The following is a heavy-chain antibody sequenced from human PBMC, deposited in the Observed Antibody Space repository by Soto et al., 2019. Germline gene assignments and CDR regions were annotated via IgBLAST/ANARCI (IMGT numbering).Heavy chain of an antibody. J-gene: IGHJ6*02. Sequence: TLSLTCTVSGGSISSGDYYWSWIRQPPGKGLEWIGYIYYSGSTYYNPSLKSRVTISVDTSKNQFSLKLSSVTAADTAVYYCAREEESIAAAARGGMDVWGQGTTVTV. V-gene: IGHV4-30-4*01. CDR3: AREEESIAAAARGGMDV. CDR1: GGSISSGDYY. D-gene: IGHD6-13*01. CDR2: IYYSGST.